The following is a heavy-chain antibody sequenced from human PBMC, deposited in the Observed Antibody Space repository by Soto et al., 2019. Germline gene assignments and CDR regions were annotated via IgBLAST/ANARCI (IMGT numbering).Heavy chain of an antibody. D-gene: IGHD6-19*01. J-gene: IGHJ5*02. CDR3: ARSEQWLEGNWFDP. CDR1: GGSISSGGCY. V-gene: IGHV4-31*03. Sequence: HSESLSLSCTVSGGSISSGGCYWRWIRQHPGKGLEWIGYIYYSGSTYYNPSLKSRVTISVDTSKNQFSLKLSSVTAADTAVYYCARSEQWLEGNWFDPWGQGTLVTVSS. CDR2: IYYSGST.